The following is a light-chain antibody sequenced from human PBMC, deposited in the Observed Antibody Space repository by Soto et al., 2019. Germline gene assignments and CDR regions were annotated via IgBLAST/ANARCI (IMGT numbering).Light chain of an antibody. CDR3: QQSSNTPLT. J-gene: IGKJ4*01. Sequence: DIQMTQSPSSLSESVGDRVTITCRASHTISGSLNWYQHKPGTAPRVLIYDAYTLSSGVPSRFSGSGSGTDFTLTISSLQPEDFATYYCQQSSNTPLTFGGGTNVDIK. V-gene: IGKV1-39*01. CDR2: DAY. CDR1: HTISGS.